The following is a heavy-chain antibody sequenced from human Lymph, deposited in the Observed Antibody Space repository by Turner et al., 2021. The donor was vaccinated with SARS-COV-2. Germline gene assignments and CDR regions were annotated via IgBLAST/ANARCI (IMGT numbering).Heavy chain of an antibody. CDR2: ISYDGSDK. J-gene: IGHJ4*02. CDR1: GFTFSSYA. Sequence: QVQLVESGGGVVQPGRSLRLSCAASGFTFSSYAMHWVRQAPGKGLEWVALISYDGSDKYYADSVKGRFTFSRDNSKNTLYLKMNSLRAEDTAVYYCARDRDSSGWVDYWGQGTLVTVSS. CDR3: ARDRDSSGWVDY. V-gene: IGHV3-30*04. D-gene: IGHD3-22*01.